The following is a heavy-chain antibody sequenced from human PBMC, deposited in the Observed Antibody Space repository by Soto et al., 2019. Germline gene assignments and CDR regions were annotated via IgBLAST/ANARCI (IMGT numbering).Heavy chain of an antibody. CDR2: IYYSGST. CDR1: GGSISSGGYY. D-gene: IGHD2-15*01. CDR3: ARGDVANYGMDV. V-gene: IGHV4-31*03. J-gene: IGHJ6*02. Sequence: SETLSLTCTVSGGSISSGGYYWGWIRQHPGKGLEWIGYIYYSGSTYYNPSLKSRVTISVDTSKNQFSLKLSSVTAADTAVYYCARGDVANYGMDVWGQGTTVTVSS.